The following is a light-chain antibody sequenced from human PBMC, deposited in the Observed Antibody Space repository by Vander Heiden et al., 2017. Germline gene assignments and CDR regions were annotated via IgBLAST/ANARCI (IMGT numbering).Light chain of an antibody. J-gene: IGLJ2*01. CDR1: SSDVGGYNY. CDR3: SSYTSSSVV. V-gene: IGLV2-14*01. CDR2: DVS. Sequence: QSALTQPASVSGSPGQSITISCTGTSSDVGGYNYVSWYQQHPGKAPKRMIYDVSHRPSGVSNRFSGSRSGNTASLTISGLQADDEADYYCSSYTSSSVVFGGGTKLTVL.